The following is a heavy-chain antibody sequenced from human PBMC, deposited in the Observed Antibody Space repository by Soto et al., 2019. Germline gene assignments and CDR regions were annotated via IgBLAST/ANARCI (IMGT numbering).Heavy chain of an antibody. J-gene: IGHJ5*02. V-gene: IGHV4-4*07. CDR2: IFPNGNT. D-gene: IGHD1-1*01. CDR3: AREASHSAYNFAIRIQLWSFYR. Sequence: SVSMCLTWTVSRGYVNTLHWSWVRQTDGKGLEWIGRIFPNGNTDYSPSRKSRVTLSVDTSKNQISLKLTSVTAADMAVYYCAREASHSAYNFAIRIQLWSFYRWDQELPVTVAS. CDR1: RGYVNTLH.